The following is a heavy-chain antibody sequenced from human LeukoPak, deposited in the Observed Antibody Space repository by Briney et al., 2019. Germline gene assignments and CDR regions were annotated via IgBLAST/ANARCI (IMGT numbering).Heavy chain of an antibody. D-gene: IGHD6-19*01. V-gene: IGHV4-34*01. CDR2: INHSGST. CDR3: ARGRIAVAGKTFDY. CDR1: GDSISNYY. J-gene: IGHJ4*02. Sequence: SETLSLTCSVSGDSISNYYWNWIRQPPGKGLEWIGEINHSGSTNYNPSLKSRVTISVDTSKNQFSLKLSSVTAADTAVYYCARGRIAVAGKTFDYWGQGTLVTVSS.